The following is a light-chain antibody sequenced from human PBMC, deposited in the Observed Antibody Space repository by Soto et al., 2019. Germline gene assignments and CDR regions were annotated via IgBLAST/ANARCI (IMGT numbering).Light chain of an antibody. CDR2: STN. Sequence: QTVVTQEPSFSVSPGRTVTLTCALSSGSVSTNYCPSWYQQTPGQAPRTLIYSTNSRSSGVPDRFSGSILGNKAALTITGAQADDESDYYCALHMGNGIGVFGGGTKLTVL. CDR3: ALHMGNGIGV. J-gene: IGLJ3*02. V-gene: IGLV8-61*01. CDR1: SGSVSTNYC.